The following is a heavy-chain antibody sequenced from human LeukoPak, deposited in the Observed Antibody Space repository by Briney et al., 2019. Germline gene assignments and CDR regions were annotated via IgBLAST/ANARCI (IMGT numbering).Heavy chain of an antibody. CDR1: GGTFSSYA. Sequence: SVKVSCKASGGTFSSYAISWVRQAPGQGLEWMGGIIPIFGTANYAQKFQGRVTITTDESTSTAYMELSSLRSEDTAVYYCAWSSYDSSGYSPERMGAFDIWGQGTMVTVSS. V-gene: IGHV1-69*05. CDR3: AWSSYDSSGYSPERMGAFDI. D-gene: IGHD3-22*01. J-gene: IGHJ3*02. CDR2: IIPIFGTA.